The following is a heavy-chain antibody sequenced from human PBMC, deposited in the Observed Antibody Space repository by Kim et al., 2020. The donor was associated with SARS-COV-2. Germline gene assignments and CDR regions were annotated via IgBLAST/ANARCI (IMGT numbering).Heavy chain of an antibody. J-gene: IGHJ4*02. CDR3: ARDWGPGTYYTET. V-gene: IGHV1-46*01. CDR1: GYTFTRYS. Sequence: ASVKVSCKAFGYTFTRYSLHWVRQAPGQGLEWMGLINPSGGGTTYAQKFQSRVTMTSDTPTSTVYMELSSLRSEDTALYYCARDWGPGTYYTETWGQGTLVTVTS. D-gene: IGHD3-10*01. CDR2: INPSGGGT.